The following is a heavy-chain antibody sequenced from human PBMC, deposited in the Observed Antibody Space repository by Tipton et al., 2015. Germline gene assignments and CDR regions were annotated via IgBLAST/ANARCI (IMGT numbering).Heavy chain of an antibody. CDR1: GGSFSGYY. Sequence: GLVKPSETLSLSCGVHGGSFSGYYWNWIRRPPGKGLEWIGSLYFSGSTYYNPSLKSRVTISIDRFKNQFSLKLSSVTAADTAVYYCASPSLPHDRGDYYFQSWGQGSLVTVSS. CDR2: LYFSGST. CDR3: ASPSLPHDRGDYYFQS. V-gene: IGHV4-34*01. D-gene: IGHD2-21*02. J-gene: IGHJ4*02.